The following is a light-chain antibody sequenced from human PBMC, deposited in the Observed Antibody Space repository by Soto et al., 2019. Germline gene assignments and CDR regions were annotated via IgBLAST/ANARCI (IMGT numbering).Light chain of an antibody. J-gene: IGKJ2*01. Sequence: EIVLTQSPGTLSLSPGERATLSCRASQSVSSSYLAWYQQKPGQAPRLLIYGASSRATGIPDRFSGSVSGTDFTLTISRLEPEDFAVYYCQQYGGSPYTFGQGTKLEI. V-gene: IGKV3-20*01. CDR3: QQYGGSPYT. CDR1: QSVSSSY. CDR2: GAS.